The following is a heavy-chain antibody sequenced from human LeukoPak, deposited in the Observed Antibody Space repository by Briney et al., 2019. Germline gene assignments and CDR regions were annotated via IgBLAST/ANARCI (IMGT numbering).Heavy chain of an antibody. D-gene: IGHD3-22*01. CDR2: IHPSVYT. CDR3: AGESDYYEGY. V-gene: IGHV4-61*02. CDR1: GASISSGSLY. J-gene: IGHJ4*02. Sequence: SQTLSLTCTVSGASISSGSLYWSWIRQSAGKGLEWIGRIHPSVYTTYNPSLNRRVTISLDSSRNQFSLRLTSVTAADTALYYCAGESDYYEGYWGQGTLVTVSS.